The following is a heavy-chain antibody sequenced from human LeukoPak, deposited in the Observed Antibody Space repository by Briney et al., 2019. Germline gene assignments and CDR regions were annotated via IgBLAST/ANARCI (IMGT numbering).Heavy chain of an antibody. Sequence: PGGSLRLSCAASGFTFSSYGMHWVRQAPGKGLEWVAVISYDGSNKYYADSVKGRFTISRDNSKNTLYLQMNSLRAEDTAVYYCAKNAPGYSSGWYLTVVDYWGQGTLVTVSS. V-gene: IGHV3-30*18. J-gene: IGHJ4*02. CDR2: ISYDGSNK. D-gene: IGHD6-19*01. CDR1: GFTFSSYG. CDR3: AKNAPGYSSGWYLTVVDY.